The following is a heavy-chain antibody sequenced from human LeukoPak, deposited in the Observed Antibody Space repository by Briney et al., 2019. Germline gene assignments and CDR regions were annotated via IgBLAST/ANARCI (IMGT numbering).Heavy chain of an antibody. CDR1: GSSITTDYY. J-gene: IGHJ4*02. CDR3: AREGIQLWPSDY. D-gene: IGHD5-18*01. CDR2: IYHSGST. Sequence: SETLSLTCIVSGSSITTDYYWGWIRQPPGKGLEWIGTIYHSGSTYYNPSLKSRVTISVDTSKNQFSLKLSSVTAADTAVYYCAREGIQLWPSDYWGQGTLVTVSS. V-gene: IGHV4-38-2*02.